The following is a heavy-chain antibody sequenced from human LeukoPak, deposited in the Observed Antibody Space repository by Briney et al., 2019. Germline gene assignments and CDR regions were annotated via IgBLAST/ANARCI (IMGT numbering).Heavy chain of an antibody. CDR3: ASGYSSGY. Sequence: GGSLRLSCVASGFTFSSYWMCWARQAPGKGLEWVANIKEDGSEKHYVDSVKGRFTISRDNTKNSLYLQMNSLRAEDTAVYYCASGYSSGYWGQGALVTVSS. V-gene: IGHV3-7*01. J-gene: IGHJ4*02. CDR1: GFTFSSYW. CDR2: IKEDGSEK. D-gene: IGHD6-19*01.